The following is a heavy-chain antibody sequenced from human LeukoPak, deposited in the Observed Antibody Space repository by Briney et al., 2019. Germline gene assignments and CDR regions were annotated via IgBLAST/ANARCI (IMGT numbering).Heavy chain of an antibody. CDR2: INHSGST. D-gene: IGHD2-15*01. CDR3: ARKADCRGGSCPTGAFDI. V-gene: IGHV4-34*01. Sequence: PSETLSLTCAVYGGSFSGYYWSWIRQPPGKGLEWIGEINHSGSTNYNPSLKSRVTISVDTSKNQFSPKLSSVTAADTAVYYCARKADCRGGSCPTGAFDIWGQGTMVTVSS. J-gene: IGHJ3*02. CDR1: GGSFSGYY.